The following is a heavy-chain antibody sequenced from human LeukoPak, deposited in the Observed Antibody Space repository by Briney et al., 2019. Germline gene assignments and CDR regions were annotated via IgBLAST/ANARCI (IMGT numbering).Heavy chain of an antibody. Sequence: GASVKVSCKASGGTFSGYAISWVRQAPGQGLEWMGGIIPIFGTANYAQKFQGRVTITADESTSTAYMELSSLRSEDTAVYYCARGEGTIYSSSTYFDYWGQGTLVTVSS. V-gene: IGHV1-69*13. CDR3: ARGEGTIYSSSTYFDY. J-gene: IGHJ4*02. CDR2: IIPIFGTA. CDR1: GGTFSGYA. D-gene: IGHD6-13*01.